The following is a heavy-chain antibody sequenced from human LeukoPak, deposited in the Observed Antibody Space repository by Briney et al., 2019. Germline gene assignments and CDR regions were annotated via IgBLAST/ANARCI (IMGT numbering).Heavy chain of an antibody. CDR1: GFTFSSYA. V-gene: IGHV3-23*01. CDR3: AKGNYYERDAFGI. CDR2: ISGSGGST. Sequence: GGSLRLSCAASGFTFSSYAMSWVRQAPGKGLEWVSVISGSGGSTYYADSVKGRFTISRDNSKNTLYLQMNSLRAEDTAVYYCAKGNYYERDAFGIWGQGTMVTVSS. D-gene: IGHD3-22*01. J-gene: IGHJ3*02.